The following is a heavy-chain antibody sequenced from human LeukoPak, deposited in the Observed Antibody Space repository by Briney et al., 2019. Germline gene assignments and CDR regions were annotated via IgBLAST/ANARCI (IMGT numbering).Heavy chain of an antibody. V-gene: IGHV1-2*02. J-gene: IGHJ4*02. CDR1: GYTFSGYY. CDR2: INPKSGDT. Sequence: ASVKVSCKASGYTFSGYYIHWVRQAPGQGLEWMGWINPKSGDTNYAQKFQGRVTMTRDTSISTAYMELSRLRSDDTAAYYCARDPGYSSGWYLDYWGQGTLVTVSS. CDR3: ARDPGYSSGWYLDY. D-gene: IGHD6-19*01.